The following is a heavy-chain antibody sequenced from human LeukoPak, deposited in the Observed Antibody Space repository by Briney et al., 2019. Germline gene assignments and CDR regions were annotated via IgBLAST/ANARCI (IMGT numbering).Heavy chain of an antibody. CDR1: GFTFSGSA. Sequence: GGSLKLSCAASGFTFSGSAMHWVRQAPGKGLEWVSLIGSSGNNAYYADSVKGRFTISRDNSKNTLSLQMNSLRVEDTAIYYCAKDIQLSTWGLGTMVTVSS. J-gene: IGHJ3*01. CDR2: IGSSGNNA. D-gene: IGHD5-24*01. CDR3: AKDIQLST. V-gene: IGHV3-23*01.